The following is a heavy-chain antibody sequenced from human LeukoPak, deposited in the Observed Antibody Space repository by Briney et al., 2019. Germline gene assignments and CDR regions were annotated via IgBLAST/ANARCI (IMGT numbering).Heavy chain of an antibody. J-gene: IGHJ4*02. D-gene: IGHD6-13*01. CDR2: IYHNGST. V-gene: IGHV4-30-2*01. Sequence: SETLSLTCTVSGGSISSGGYYWSWIRQPPGKGLEWIGYIYHNGSTYYNPSLKSRVTISVDRSKNQFSLKLSSVTAADTAVYYCAREGGSSWTDYWGQGTLVTVSS. CDR3: AREGGSSWTDY. CDR1: GGSISSGGYY.